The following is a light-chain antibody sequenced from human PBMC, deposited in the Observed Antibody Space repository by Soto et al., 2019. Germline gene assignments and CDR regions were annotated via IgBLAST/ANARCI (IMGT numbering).Light chain of an antibody. CDR1: QDIGNY. Sequence: DIQMTQSPPSLSVSVGDRVTITCQASQDIGNYLNWYQQKPGKAPKFLIYDVSNLETGVSSRFSGSGSGTDFTLTISNLQPEDIATYYCQQYDNAAKFTFGQGTKLEIK. V-gene: IGKV1-33*01. J-gene: IGKJ2*01. CDR2: DVS. CDR3: QQYDNAAKFT.